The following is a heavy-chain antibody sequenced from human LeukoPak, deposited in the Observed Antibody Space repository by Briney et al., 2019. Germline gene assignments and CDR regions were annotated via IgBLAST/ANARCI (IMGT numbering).Heavy chain of an antibody. Sequence: GASVKVSCKASGGTFSSYAISWVRQAPGQGLEWMGGIIPIFGTANYAQKFQGRVTITTDESTSTAYMELSSLRSEDTAVYYCARGGWYGGGRAFDIWGQGTMVTVSS. CDR3: ARGGWYGGGRAFDI. CDR1: GGTFSSYA. J-gene: IGHJ3*02. D-gene: IGHD6-19*01. CDR2: IIPIFGTA. V-gene: IGHV1-69*05.